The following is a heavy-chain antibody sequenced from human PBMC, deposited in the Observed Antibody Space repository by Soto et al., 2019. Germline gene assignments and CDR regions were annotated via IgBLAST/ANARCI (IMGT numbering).Heavy chain of an antibody. D-gene: IGHD6-13*01. Sequence: QVRLVESGGGVVQPGRSLRLSCAASGFTFSSYGMHWVRQAPGKGLEWVAVISYDGSNKYYADSVKGRFTISRDNSKNTLYLQMNSLRAEDTAVYYCAKSDSSSWYVEGAFDIWGQGTMVTVSS. CDR1: GFTFSSYG. J-gene: IGHJ3*02. V-gene: IGHV3-30*18. CDR3: AKSDSSSWYVEGAFDI. CDR2: ISYDGSNK.